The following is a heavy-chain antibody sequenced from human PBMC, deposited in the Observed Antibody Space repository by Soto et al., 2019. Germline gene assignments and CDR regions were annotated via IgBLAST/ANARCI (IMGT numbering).Heavy chain of an antibody. CDR1: GYTFTSYG. CDR2: ISAYNGNT. D-gene: IGHD3-3*01. CDR3: ARASSDFWSGYHDAFDI. J-gene: IGHJ3*02. V-gene: IGHV1-18*01. Sequence: ASVKVSCKASGYTFTSYGISWVRQAPGQGLEWMGWISAYNGNTNYAQKLQGRVTMTTDTSTSTAYMELRSLRSDDTAVYYCARASSDFWSGYHDAFDIWGQGTMVTVSS.